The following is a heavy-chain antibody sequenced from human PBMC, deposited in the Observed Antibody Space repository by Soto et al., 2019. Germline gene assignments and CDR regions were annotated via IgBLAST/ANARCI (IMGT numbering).Heavy chain of an antibody. CDR3: AKDAVSGDGVWLLDS. Sequence: EVQLLESGGGLVQPGGSLRLSCAASGFTFSNYAMTWARQAPGKGLEWVSSLLRSGSTTYYADSVKGRFTVSSDKSANSLYLKMDNLRAEDTAIYYCAKDAVSGDGVWLLDSWGQGTVVTVSS. CDR2: LLRSGSTT. J-gene: IGHJ5*02. V-gene: IGHV3-23*01. D-gene: IGHD4-17*01. CDR1: GFTFSNYA.